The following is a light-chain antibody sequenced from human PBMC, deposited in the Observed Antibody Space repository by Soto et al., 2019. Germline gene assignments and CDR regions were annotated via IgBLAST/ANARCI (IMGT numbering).Light chain of an antibody. CDR1: QSLLHSNGYN. V-gene: IGKV3-15*01. J-gene: IGKJ5*01. CDR2: GAS. CDR3: QQYSNWPLIT. Sequence: DIVMTQSPLSLPVTPGEPASISCRSSQSLLHSNGYNYVDWYQQKRGQAPRLLIYGASTRATGLPARFSGSGSGTEFTLTISSLQSEDFAVYYCQQYSNWPLITFGQGTRLEIK.